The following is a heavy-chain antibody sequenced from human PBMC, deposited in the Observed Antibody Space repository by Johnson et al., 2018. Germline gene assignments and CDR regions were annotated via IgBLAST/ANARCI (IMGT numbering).Heavy chain of an antibody. CDR3: AKDGYYYYDSSGYRNEYFQH. CDR1: GFTFSSYG. J-gene: IGHJ1*01. V-gene: IGHV3-30*18. CDR2: ITYDGSNK. D-gene: IGHD3-22*01. Sequence: VQLVESGGGVVQPGRSLRLSCAASGFTFSSYGMHWVRQAPGKGLEWVAVITYDGSNKYYADTVKGRFPISRDNSKNTLYLQMNSLRAEDTAVYYCAKDGYYYYDSSGYRNEYFQHWGQGTLVTVSS.